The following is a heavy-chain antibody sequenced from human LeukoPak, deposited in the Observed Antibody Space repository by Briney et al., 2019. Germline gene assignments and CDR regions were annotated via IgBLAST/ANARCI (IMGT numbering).Heavy chain of an antibody. CDR2: IKLTSDGGPS. Sequence: GGSLRLSCAASGFTFSNEWMGWVRQAPGKGLEWVGRIKLTSDGGPSDYAAPVKGRFIVSRDDSQSTLYLQMNSLKTEDTGFYYCTTDPPGPYWGQGTLVTVSS. V-gene: IGHV3-15*01. J-gene: IGHJ4*02. CDR3: TTDPPGPY. CDR1: GFTFSNEW.